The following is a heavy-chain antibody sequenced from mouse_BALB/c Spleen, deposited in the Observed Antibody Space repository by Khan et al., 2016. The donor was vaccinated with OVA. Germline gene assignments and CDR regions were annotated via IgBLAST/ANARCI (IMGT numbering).Heavy chain of an antibody. CDR3: ATLYGNPLAY. CDR1: GFNIKDTY. Sequence: EVQLQQSGAELVKPGASIKLSCTASGFNIKDTYMHWVKQRPEQGPEWIGRIDPTNDNIKYDPKFQDKATITADTSSNTAYLQLSSLTSEDTAVYYCATLYGNPLAYWGQGTLVSVSA. V-gene: IGHV14-3*02. D-gene: IGHD2-1*01. CDR2: IDPTNDNI. J-gene: IGHJ3*01.